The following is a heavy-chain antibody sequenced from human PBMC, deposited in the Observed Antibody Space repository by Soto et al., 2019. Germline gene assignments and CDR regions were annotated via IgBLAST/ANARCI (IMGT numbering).Heavy chain of an antibody. J-gene: IGHJ1*01. CDR1: GGSISSGDCY. CDR3: ARDHYYDSSGYRV. Sequence: SETLSLTCTVSGGSISSGDCYWSWIRQPSGKGLEWIGYIYYSGSTYYNPSLKSRVTISVDTSKNQFSLKLSSVTAADTAVYYCARDHYYDSSGYRVWGQGTLVTVSS. CDR2: IYYSGST. D-gene: IGHD3-22*01. V-gene: IGHV4-30-4*01.